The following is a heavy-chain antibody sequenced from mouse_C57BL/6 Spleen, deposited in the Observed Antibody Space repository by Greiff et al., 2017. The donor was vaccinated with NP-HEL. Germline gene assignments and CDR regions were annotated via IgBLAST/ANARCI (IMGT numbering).Heavy chain of an antibody. Sequence: VQLKQSGPELVKPGASVKISCKASGYSFTGYYMNWVKQSPEKSLEWIGEINPSTGGTTYNQKFKAKATLTVDKSSSTAYMQLKSLTSEDSAVYYCARLYGNYVGYFDVWGTGTTVTVSS. CDR3: ARLYGNYVGYFDV. D-gene: IGHD2-1*01. J-gene: IGHJ1*03. V-gene: IGHV1-42*01. CDR1: GYSFTGYY. CDR2: INPSTGGT.